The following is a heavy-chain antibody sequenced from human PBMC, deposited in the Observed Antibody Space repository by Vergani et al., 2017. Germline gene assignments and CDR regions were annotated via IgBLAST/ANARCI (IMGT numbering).Heavy chain of an antibody. CDR2: IHSSGST. J-gene: IGHJ4*02. Sequence: QVQLQESGPGLVKPSQTLSLTCTVSGGSINSHNYYWSWIRQPAGKGLEWIGRIHSSGSTNYNPSLKSQVTMSEDTSQNQFSLNLTSVTAADTAVFFCSGGSCLGGSCYKPLFDYWGQGILVTVSS. D-gene: IGHD2-15*01. CDR1: GGSINSHNYY. V-gene: IGHV4-61*02. CDR3: SGGSCLGGSCYKPLFDY.